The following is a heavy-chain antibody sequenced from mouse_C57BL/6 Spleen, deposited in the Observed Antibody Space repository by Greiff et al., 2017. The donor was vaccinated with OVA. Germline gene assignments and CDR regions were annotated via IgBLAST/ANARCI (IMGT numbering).Heavy chain of an antibody. CDR3: AKRMYGNYLAMDY. J-gene: IGHJ4*01. CDR1: GFSLTSSG. Sequence: VQLVESGPGLVAPSQSLSITCTASGFSLTSSGVDWVRQPPGKGLEWLGVIWGGGSTNANSAPMSRLSISKANSKSQVFLKMNSLQTDDTAMYYCAKRMYGNYLAMDYWGQGTSVTVSS. D-gene: IGHD2-10*02. CDR2: IWGGGST. V-gene: IGHV2-9*01.